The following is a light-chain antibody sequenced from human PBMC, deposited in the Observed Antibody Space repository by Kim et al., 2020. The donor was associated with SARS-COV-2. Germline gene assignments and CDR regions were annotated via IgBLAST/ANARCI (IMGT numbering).Light chain of an antibody. V-gene: IGKV1-33*01. Sequence: GSVGHRVTITCQASQDIERYLNWFQQKPGKAPKRLIYDASNLEFGVPSRFSGSGSGTHFSFTITSLHPEDVATYYCQQSDKLPLTFGPGTKVDIK. CDR1: QDIERY. CDR2: DAS. J-gene: IGKJ3*01. CDR3: QQSDKLPLT.